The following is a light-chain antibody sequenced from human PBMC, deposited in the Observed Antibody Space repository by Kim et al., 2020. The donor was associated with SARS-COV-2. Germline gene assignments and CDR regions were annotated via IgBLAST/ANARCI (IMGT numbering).Light chain of an antibody. CDR3: MQALQTPYT. Sequence: GPPSNSCRSSQSRLHKNGDNYLDGFMQKPGQSLQLLINLGSNRAAGVPDRFSGGGSGTVFTLKISRAESEYVEVYYCMQALQTPYTLGQGTKLEI. CDR1: QSRLHKNGDNY. J-gene: IGKJ2*01. V-gene: IGKV2-28*01. CDR2: LGS.